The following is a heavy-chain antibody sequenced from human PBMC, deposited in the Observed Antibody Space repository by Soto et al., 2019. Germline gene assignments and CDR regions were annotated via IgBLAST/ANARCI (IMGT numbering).Heavy chain of an antibody. CDR1: GYTFTSYA. J-gene: IGHJ6*02. D-gene: IGHD3-10*01. CDR2: INAGNGNT. CDR3: ARGPLLWGDV. V-gene: IGHV1-3*01. Sequence: QVQLVQSGAEVKKPGASVKVSCKSSGYTFTSYAMHWVRQAPGQRLARMGWINAGNGNTKYSQKFPGRVTITRDTSASTAYMELSSLRSEDTAVYYCARGPLLWGDVWGQGTTVTVSS.